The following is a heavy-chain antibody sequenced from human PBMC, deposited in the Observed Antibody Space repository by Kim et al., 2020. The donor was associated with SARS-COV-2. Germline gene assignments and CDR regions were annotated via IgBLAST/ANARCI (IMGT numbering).Heavy chain of an antibody. D-gene: IGHD4-17*01. V-gene: IGHV3-7*03. Sequence: YVESVKGQLTISRDNAKNSLYLQMNSLRADDTAVYYCARDLTVSTRGFDYWGQGTLVTVSS. J-gene: IGHJ4*02. CDR3: ARDLTVSTRGFDY.